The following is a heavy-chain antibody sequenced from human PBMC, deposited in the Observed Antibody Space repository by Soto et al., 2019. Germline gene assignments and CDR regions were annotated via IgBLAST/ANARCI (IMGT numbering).Heavy chain of an antibody. D-gene: IGHD3-10*01. J-gene: IGHJ4*02. CDR1: GYSFTSYW. Sequence: GESLTISCKASGYSFTSYWIGWVRQMPGKGLEWMAVIYPCDSNTRYTPALQGQVTISADRSVTTASLPWSSLQASGTAMSHCSSRYCSGAGSYYPPHFFDYWGQGTQLTVSS. CDR2: IYPCDSNT. V-gene: IGHV5-51*01. CDR3: SSRYCSGAGSYYPPHFFDY.